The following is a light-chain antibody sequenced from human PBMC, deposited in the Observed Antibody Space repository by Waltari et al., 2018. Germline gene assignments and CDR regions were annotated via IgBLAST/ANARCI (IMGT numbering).Light chain of an antibody. CDR3: QQYYSIPYT. Sequence: DIQLTQSPSFLSASVGDRVTITCRSSQGISSYLAWYQQKAGKAPKLLIHTASTLQGGVPSRFSGSGSGTDFTLTISSLQPEDVAVYYCQQYYSIPYTFGPGTKLEIK. V-gene: IGKV1-9*01. CDR2: TAS. CDR1: QGISSY. J-gene: IGKJ2*01.